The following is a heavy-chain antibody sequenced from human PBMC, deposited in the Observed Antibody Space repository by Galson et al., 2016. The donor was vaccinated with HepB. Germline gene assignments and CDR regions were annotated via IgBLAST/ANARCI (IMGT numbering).Heavy chain of an antibody. V-gene: IGHV4-39*01. Sequence: SETLSLTCNVPGGFTSGSNYYWGWIRQPPGRGLEWIGSIYYSGSTNYNPSLESRITISVDTSKNHLYLSLSSVTAADTAVYYCATGIVVAGKMYYYYMDVWGKGTSVTVSS. J-gene: IGHJ6*03. CDR1: GGFTSGSNYY. CDR2: IYYSGST. D-gene: IGHD6-19*01. CDR3: ATGIVVAGKMYYYYMDV.